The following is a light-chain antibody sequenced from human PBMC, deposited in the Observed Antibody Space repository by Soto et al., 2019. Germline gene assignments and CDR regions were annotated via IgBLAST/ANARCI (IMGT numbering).Light chain of an antibody. J-gene: IGKJ2*01. Sequence: VLTQSPGTLSLSPGERATLSCRASQNVNNNYLAWYQQKPGQAPRLLIRGASSRATGLPDRFSGSGSGTAFTLTISRLEPEDFAVYYCQQYGSSPGTFVKGTKLEIK. CDR1: QNVNNNY. CDR2: GAS. V-gene: IGKV3-20*01. CDR3: QQYGSSPGT.